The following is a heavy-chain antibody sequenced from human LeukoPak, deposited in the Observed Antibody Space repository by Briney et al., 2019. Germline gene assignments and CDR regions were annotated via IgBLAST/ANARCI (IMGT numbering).Heavy chain of an antibody. Sequence: SETLSLTCNVSGGSISSSSYYWGWIRQPPGKGLEWIGSIYYSGSTYYNPSLKSRVTISVDTSKNQFSLKLSSVTAADTAVYYCARLPVVAAIPNFDYWGQGTLVTVSS. CDR2: IYYSGST. CDR3: ARLPVVAAIPNFDY. J-gene: IGHJ4*02. D-gene: IGHD2-15*01. V-gene: IGHV4-39*01. CDR1: GGSISSSSYY.